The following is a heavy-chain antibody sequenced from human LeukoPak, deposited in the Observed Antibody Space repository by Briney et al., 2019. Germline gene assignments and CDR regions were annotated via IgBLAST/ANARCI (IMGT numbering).Heavy chain of an antibody. Sequence: GGSLRLSCAASGIIFSSYGMHWVRQAPGKGLEWVAFIQYDETNKYYTDSVKGRFTISGDKSENTLYLQMNSLRPEDTAVYYCAKDGPPVDYWGQGTLVTVSS. CDR2: IQYDETNK. J-gene: IGHJ4*02. CDR3: AKDGPPVDY. CDR1: GIIFSSYG. V-gene: IGHV3-30*02.